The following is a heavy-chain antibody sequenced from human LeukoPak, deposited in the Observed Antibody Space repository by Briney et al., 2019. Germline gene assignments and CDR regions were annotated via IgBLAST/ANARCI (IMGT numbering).Heavy chain of an antibody. CDR2: ISGSGGST. V-gene: IGHV3-23*01. CDR1: GFTFSDYY. CDR3: AKEPFFHSAYDY. Sequence: GGSLRLSCAASGFTFSDYYMSWVRQAPGKGLEWVSAISGSGGSTYYADSVKGRFTISRDNSKNTLYLQMNSLRAEDTAVYYCAKEPFFHSAYDYWGQGTLVTVSS. D-gene: IGHD2-2*01. J-gene: IGHJ4*02.